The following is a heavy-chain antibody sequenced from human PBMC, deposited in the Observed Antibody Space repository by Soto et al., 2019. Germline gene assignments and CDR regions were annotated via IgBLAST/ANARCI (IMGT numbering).Heavy chain of an antibody. J-gene: IGHJ4*02. CDR3: AKDGRWLRLGYFDY. D-gene: IGHD5-12*01. Sequence: LRLSCAASGFTFSSYGMHWVRQAPGKGLEWVAVISYDGSNKYYADSVKGRFTISRDNSKNTLYLQMNSLRAEDTAVYYCAKDGRWLRLGYFDYWGQGTLVTVSS. CDR1: GFTFSSYG. CDR2: ISYDGSNK. V-gene: IGHV3-30*18.